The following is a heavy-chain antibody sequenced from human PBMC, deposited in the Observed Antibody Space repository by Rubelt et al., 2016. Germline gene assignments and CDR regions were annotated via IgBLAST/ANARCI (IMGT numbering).Heavy chain of an antibody. V-gene: IGHV3-30*19. CDR1: GFTFSSYG. J-gene: IGHJ3*02. CDR3: ARAGVTTADAFDI. CDR2: ISYDGSNQ. Sequence: GGVVQPGRSLRLSCAASGFTFSSYGMHWVRQAPGKGLEWVAVISYDGSNQYYADSVKGRFTISRDNSKNTLYLQMNSLRAEDTAVYYCARAGVTTADAFDIWGQGTMVTVSS. D-gene: IGHD4-11*01.